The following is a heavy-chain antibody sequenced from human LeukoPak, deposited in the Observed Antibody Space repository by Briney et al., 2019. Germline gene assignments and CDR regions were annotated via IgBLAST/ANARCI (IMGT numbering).Heavy chain of an antibody. V-gene: IGHV3-48*02. CDR1: GFILSNAW. CDR2: ISSSSSTI. J-gene: IGHJ4*02. CDR3: ASAPLNGDYFDY. D-gene: IGHD4-17*01. Sequence: GGSLRLSCAASGFILSNAWMTWVRQAPGKGLEWVSYISSSSSTIYYADSVKGRFTISRDNAKNSLYLQMNSLRDEDTAVYYCASAPLNGDYFDYWGQGTLVTVSS.